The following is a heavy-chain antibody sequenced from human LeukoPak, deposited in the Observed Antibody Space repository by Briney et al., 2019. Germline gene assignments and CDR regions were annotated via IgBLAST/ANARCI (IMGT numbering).Heavy chain of an antibody. V-gene: IGHV3-23*01. CDR3: AKDDGSGDFDY. D-gene: IGHD6-19*01. CDR2: ISGSGGST. Sequence: GGSLRLSCAASGFTVSSNYMSWVRQAPGKGLEWVSAISGSGGSTYYADSVKGRFTISRDNSRNTLYLQMNSLRAEDTAVYYCAKDDGSGDFDYWGQGTLVTVSS. CDR1: GFTVSSNY. J-gene: IGHJ4*02.